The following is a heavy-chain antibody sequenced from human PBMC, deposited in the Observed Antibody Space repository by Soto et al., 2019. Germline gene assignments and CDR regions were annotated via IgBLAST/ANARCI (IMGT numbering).Heavy chain of an antibody. Sequence: VKVSCKASGDTFTDYYIHWVRQAPGQGLEWMGTVNPSGGHTTYAQHFLGRVTMTRDPSTSTLYMELTSLTSDDTAVYYCARGGHVVVVPAALDYWGQGTLVTVSS. J-gene: IGHJ4*02. CDR1: GDTFTDYY. D-gene: IGHD2-21*02. CDR2: VNPSGGHT. CDR3: ARGGHVVVVPAALDY. V-gene: IGHV1-46*01.